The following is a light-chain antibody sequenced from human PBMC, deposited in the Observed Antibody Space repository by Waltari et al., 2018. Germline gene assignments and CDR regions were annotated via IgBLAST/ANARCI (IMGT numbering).Light chain of an antibody. Sequence: EVVVTQSPLSLPVTLGQPASISCRSSQSLVHSDGSTYLNWFQQRPGQSPRRLIYRVSNRDSGVPDRFSGSGSGTDFTLRISRVEAEDVGVYYCMAGTHWPLWTFGQGTKVEIK. CDR3: MAGTHWPLWT. CDR1: QSLVHSDGSTY. J-gene: IGKJ1*01. V-gene: IGKV2-30*02. CDR2: RVS.